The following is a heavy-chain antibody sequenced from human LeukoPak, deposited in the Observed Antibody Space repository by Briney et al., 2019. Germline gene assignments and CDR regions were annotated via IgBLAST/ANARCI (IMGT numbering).Heavy chain of an antibody. CDR2: IYPDDSDT. CDR3: ARLAYCSNDVCYSNYYYSMDV. Sequence: GESLKISCKGSGYTFSSYWIGWVRQMPGKGLEWMGIIYPDDSDTRYSPSFQGQVTISADKSISTAYLQWSSLKASDTPMYYCARLAYCSNDVCYSNYYYSMDVWGKGTTVTVSS. V-gene: IGHV5-51*01. D-gene: IGHD2-8*01. J-gene: IGHJ6*03. CDR1: GYTFSSYW.